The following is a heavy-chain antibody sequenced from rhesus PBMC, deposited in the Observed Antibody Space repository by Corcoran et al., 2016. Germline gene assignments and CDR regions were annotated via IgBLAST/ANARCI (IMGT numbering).Heavy chain of an antibody. D-gene: IGHD1-44*02. CDR1: GGSISSSY. CDR3: ARGPDNSGSYNDAFDF. V-gene: IGHV4-169*01. CDR2: IYGSGSST. J-gene: IGHJ3*01. Sequence: QLQLQESGPGLVKPSETLSVTCAVSGGSISSSYWSWIRQAPGKGLEWIGYIYGSGSSTNYNPSLKSRVTLSVDTSKNQLSLKLSSVTTADTAVYYCARGPDNSGSYNDAFDFWGQGLRVTVSS.